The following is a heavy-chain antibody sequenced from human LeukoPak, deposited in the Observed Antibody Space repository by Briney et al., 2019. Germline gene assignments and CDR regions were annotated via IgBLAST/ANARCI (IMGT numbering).Heavy chain of an antibody. D-gene: IGHD6-19*01. J-gene: IGHJ4*02. CDR2: IRYDGSNK. CDR3: AKDVLGRIAVAGLDY. CDR1: GFTFSSYG. Sequence: GGSLRLSCAASGFTFSSYGMHWVRQAPGKGLEWVAFIRYDGSNKYYADSVKGRFTISRDNSKNTLYLQMNSLRAEDTAVYYCAKDVLGRIAVAGLDYWGQGTLVTVSS. V-gene: IGHV3-30*02.